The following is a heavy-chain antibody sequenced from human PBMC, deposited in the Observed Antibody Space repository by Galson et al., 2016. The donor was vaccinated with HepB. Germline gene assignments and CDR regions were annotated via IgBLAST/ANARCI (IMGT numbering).Heavy chain of an antibody. D-gene: IGHD2-15*01. CDR1: GYSFTSYD. J-gene: IGHJ5*02. V-gene: IGHV1-8*01. Sequence: SVKVSCKASGYSFTSYDINWVRQATGQGLEWMGWMNPNSANTGYAQKFQGRVTMTRNTSISTAYMELSSLKSEDTAVYYCVRGGYCGGHSCYNRRDWFDPWGQGTLVTVSS. CDR2: MNPNSANT. CDR3: VRGGYCGGHSCYNRRDWFDP.